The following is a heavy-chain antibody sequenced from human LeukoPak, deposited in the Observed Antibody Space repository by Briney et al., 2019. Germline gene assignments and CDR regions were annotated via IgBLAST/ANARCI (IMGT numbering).Heavy chain of an antibody. V-gene: IGHV5-51*01. Sequence: GESLKISCKGSGYSFPNYWIGWVRQLPGKGLEWIGIVYPATSDTTYSPSFQGQVTISADKSSSTAYLQWSSLKASDTAIYYCARPKTLGGYNYEFEFWGQGTLVTVSS. CDR3: ARPKTLGGYNYEFEF. D-gene: IGHD5-18*01. J-gene: IGHJ4*02. CDR2: VYPATSDT. CDR1: GYSFPNYW.